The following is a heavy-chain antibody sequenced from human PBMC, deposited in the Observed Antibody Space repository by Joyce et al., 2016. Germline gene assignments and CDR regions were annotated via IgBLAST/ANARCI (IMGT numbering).Heavy chain of an antibody. J-gene: IGHJ6*03. V-gene: IGHV3-23*01. CDR1: GFPFSIFA. Sequence: EVQLLESGGGLVKPVGSLRLSCAASGFPFSIFAMTWVRRIPGRGLAWVKTISGSGATTYYADSVKCRFIFSRDNSKNMLYLQVHSLRAEDTAVYYCAKRGLTSLSDYSYYYMDVWGKRNTVTVSS. CDR2: ISGSGATT. CDR3: AKRGLTSLSDYSYYYMDV. D-gene: IGHD3-10*01.